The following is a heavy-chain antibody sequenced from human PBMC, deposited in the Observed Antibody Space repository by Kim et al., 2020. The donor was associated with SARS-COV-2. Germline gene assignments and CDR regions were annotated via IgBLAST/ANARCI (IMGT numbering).Heavy chain of an antibody. CDR3: ARGGIVSRDYYAMDV. CDR2: MSDIGVT. CDR1: GGSISDHY. J-gene: IGHJ6*02. Sequence: SETLSLTCSVSGGSISDHYWTWIRQSPGTGLEWIGYMSDIGVTNYNPSLKSRVSMSLETSKNHFSLKMTSVTTADTAIYYCARGGIVSRDYYAMDVWGQGTTVTVSS. V-gene: IGHV4-59*11. D-gene: IGHD5-12*01.